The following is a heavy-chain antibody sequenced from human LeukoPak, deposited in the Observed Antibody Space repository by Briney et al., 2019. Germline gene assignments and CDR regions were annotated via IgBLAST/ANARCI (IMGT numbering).Heavy chain of an antibody. J-gene: IGHJ3*01. CDR2: LSGSGCAT. CDR1: GFTFTQYA. V-gene: IGHV3-23*01. CDR3: EKDRTAYDRSGGYYLGAFDL. D-gene: IGHD3-22*01. Sequence: GWSVRVTCASSGFTFTQYAMPCVRQAAGKELQWVSSLSGSGCATWSAGSVKGRFTNPRDNTKNEMYLYMNGLSAEERASYECEKDRTAYDRSGGYYLGAFDLWGHGTVVTVSS.